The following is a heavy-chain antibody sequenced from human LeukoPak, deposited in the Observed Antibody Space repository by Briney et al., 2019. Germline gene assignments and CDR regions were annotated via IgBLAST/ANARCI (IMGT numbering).Heavy chain of an antibody. CDR2: INHSGTT. V-gene: IGHV4-34*01. J-gene: IGHJ5*02. CDR1: GGSFSDYY. CDR3: ARKEGGQLVNTRRWFDP. D-gene: IGHD6-13*01. Sequence: SETLSLTCAVYGGSFSDYYWSWIRQSPGKGLEWIGEINHSGTTHYNPSLKSRVTISVDTSKNQFSLKLRSVTATDTAVYYCARKEGGQLVNTRRWFDPWGQGTLVTVSS.